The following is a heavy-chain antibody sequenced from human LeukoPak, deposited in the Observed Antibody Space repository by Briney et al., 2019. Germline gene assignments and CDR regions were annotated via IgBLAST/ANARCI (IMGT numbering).Heavy chain of an antibody. D-gene: IGHD6-13*01. CDR3: ARVRQQLKYYYYYMDV. CDR1: GGSISSYY. J-gene: IGHJ6*03. V-gene: IGHV4-59*01. Sequence: TTSETLSLTCTVSGGSISSYYWSWIRQPPGKGLEWIGYIYYSGSTNYNPSLKSRVTISVDTSKNQFSLKLSSVTAADTAVYYCARVRQQLKYYYYYMDVWGKGTTVTVSS. CDR2: IYYSGST.